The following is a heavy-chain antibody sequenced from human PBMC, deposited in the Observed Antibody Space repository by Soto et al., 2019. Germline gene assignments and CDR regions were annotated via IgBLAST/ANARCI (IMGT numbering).Heavy chain of an antibody. CDR2: MNPNSGNT. CDR3: ARGRSIAAPKMGSGWFDP. CDR1: GYTFTSYD. Sequence: VASVKVSCKASGYTFTSYDINWVRQATGQGLEWMGWMNPNSGNTGYAQKFQGRVTMTRNTSISTAYMELSSLRSEDTAVYYCARGRSIAAPKMGSGWFDPWGQGTLVTVSS. J-gene: IGHJ5*02. D-gene: IGHD6-6*01. V-gene: IGHV1-8*01.